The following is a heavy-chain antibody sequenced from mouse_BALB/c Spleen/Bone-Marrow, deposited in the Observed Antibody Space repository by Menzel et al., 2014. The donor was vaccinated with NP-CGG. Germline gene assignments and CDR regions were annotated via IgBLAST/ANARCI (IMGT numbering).Heavy chain of an antibody. CDR3: GRNYYGSSYYFDY. Sequence: EVMLVESGGDLVKPGGSLKLSCVASEFTFSSYGMSWVRQTPGKRLEWVATISSGGSYTYYPDSVKGRFTISRDNAKNTLYLQMSSLESEDTAMYYCGRNYYGSSYYFDYWGQGTTLTVSS. J-gene: IGHJ2*01. CDR2: ISSGGSYT. CDR1: EFTFSSYG. V-gene: IGHV5-6*01. D-gene: IGHD1-1*01.